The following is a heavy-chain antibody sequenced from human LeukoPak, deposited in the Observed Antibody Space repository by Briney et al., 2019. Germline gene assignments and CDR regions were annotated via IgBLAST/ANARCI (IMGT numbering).Heavy chain of an antibody. Sequence: SQTLSLTCASSGDSVSSNSAAWNWIRQSPSRGLECLGRTYYRSKWYNDYAVSVKSRITTNPDTSKNQFSLQLNYVTPEDKAVYYCARGRIVDSSGWYYWYFDLWGRGTLVTVSS. V-gene: IGHV6-1*01. J-gene: IGHJ2*01. CDR2: TYYRSKWYN. D-gene: IGHD6-19*01. CDR1: GDSVSSNSAA. CDR3: ARGRIVDSSGWYYWYFDL.